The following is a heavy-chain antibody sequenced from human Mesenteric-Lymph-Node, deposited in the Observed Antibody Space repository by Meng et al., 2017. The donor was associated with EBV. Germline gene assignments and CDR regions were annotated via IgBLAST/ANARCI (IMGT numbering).Heavy chain of an antibody. CDR3: ARSTRGYSSSWFDY. CDR1: GGSFSGSF. J-gene: IGHJ4*02. CDR2: INPSGGT. Sequence: QVPLQRWGAGLLKPSETLSLTCAVYGGSFSGSFWSWIRQPHGKGLEWIGEINPSGGTNYSPSLKSRVTISLDTSKNQFSLKLSSVTAADTAVYYCARSTRGYSSSWFDYWSQGTLVTVSS. V-gene: IGHV4-34*02. D-gene: IGHD6-13*01.